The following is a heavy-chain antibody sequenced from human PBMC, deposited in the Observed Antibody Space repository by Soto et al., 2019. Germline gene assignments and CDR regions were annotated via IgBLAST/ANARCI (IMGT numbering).Heavy chain of an antibody. CDR1: GGSVSSGSYY. J-gene: IGHJ4*02. CDR3: ARDKYYYDSSGLDY. V-gene: IGHV4-61*01. Sequence: SETLSLTCTVSGGSVSSGSYYWSWIRQPPGKGLEWIGYIYYSGSTNYNPSLKSRVTISIDTSKKQFYLKLSSVTAADTAVYYCARDKYYYDSSGLDYWGQGTLVTVSS. D-gene: IGHD3-22*01. CDR2: IYYSGST.